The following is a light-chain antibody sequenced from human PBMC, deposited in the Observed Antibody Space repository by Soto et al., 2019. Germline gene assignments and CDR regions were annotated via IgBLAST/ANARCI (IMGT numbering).Light chain of an antibody. V-gene: IGKV1-39*01. J-gene: IGKJ5*01. CDR1: PSISNY. CDR2: AAS. CDR3: QQSYRNPIT. Sequence: DIHMTQSASSVSASLVDRFTITFMIRPSISNYLNWYQQKPAKAPNLLIHAASSLQSGVPPRFSGSGSGTDFTLTISSLQPEDFATYFCQQSYRNPITFGHGTRLEN.